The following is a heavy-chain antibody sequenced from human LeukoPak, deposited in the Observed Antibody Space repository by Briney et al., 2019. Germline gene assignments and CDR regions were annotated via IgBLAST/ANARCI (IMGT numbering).Heavy chain of an antibody. V-gene: IGHV3-23*01. CDR3: AKDLDDRN. D-gene: IGHD3-16*01. J-gene: IGHJ4*02. Sequence: GGSLRLSCAASGFTVSSNYMSWVRQAPGKGLDWVSGISGSGDSTYSADSMRGRFTISRDNSKNTLYLQMNSLRAEDTAVYYCAKDLDDRNWGQGTLVTVSS. CDR1: GFTVSSNY. CDR2: ISGSGDST.